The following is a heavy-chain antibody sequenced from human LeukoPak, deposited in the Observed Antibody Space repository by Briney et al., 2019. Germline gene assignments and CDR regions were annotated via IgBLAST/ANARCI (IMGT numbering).Heavy chain of an antibody. Sequence: ASVKVSCKASGYTFTTYRIHWVRQPPGQGLEWMGMISPAGGDTSYSQKFQGRVAMTRDSSTATVYMELSDLRSDDTAVYYCARGEGDTSGLNWFDPWGQGTLVTVSS. CDR3: ARGEGDTSGLNWFDP. CDR2: ISPAGGDT. D-gene: IGHD6-19*01. CDR1: GYTFTTYR. V-gene: IGHV1-46*01. J-gene: IGHJ5*02.